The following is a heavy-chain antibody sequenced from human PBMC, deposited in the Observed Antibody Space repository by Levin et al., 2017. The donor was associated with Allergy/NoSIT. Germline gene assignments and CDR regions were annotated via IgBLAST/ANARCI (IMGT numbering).Heavy chain of an antibody. V-gene: IGHV3-23*01. Sequence: QPGGSLRLSCAASGFTFSNYAMSWVRQAPGKGLEWVSAISGTGGSTYYADSVKGRFTISRDNSKNTLYLQMNSLRAEDTAVYFCVKDLKAVAASYYYYGMDVWGQGTTVIVSS. CDR2: ISGTGGST. D-gene: IGHD6-19*01. CDR3: VKDLKAVAASYYYYGMDV. CDR1: GFTFSNYA. J-gene: IGHJ6*02.